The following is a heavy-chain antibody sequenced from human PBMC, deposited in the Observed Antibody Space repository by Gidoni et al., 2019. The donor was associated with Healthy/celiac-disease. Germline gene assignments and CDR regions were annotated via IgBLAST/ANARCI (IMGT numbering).Heavy chain of an antibody. J-gene: IGHJ3*02. V-gene: IGHV3-30-3*01. CDR2: ISYDGSNK. CDR3: ARAPEPDYYDSSGYYNGAFDI. Sequence: QVQLVESGGGVVQPGRSLRLSCAASGCTFSSYAMPWVRQAPGKGLEWVAVISYDGSNKYYADSGKGRFTISRDNSKNTRYLQMNSLRAEDTAVYYCARAPEPDYYDSSGYYNGAFDIWGQGTMVTVSS. D-gene: IGHD3-22*01. CDR1: GCTFSSYA.